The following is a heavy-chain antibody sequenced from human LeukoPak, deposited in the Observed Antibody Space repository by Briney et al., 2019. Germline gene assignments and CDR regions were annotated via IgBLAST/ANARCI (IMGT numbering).Heavy chain of an antibody. CDR2: ISSSSSYT. D-gene: IGHD1-26*01. CDR1: GFTFTNAW. Sequence: GGSLRLSCEASGFTFTNAWMSWIRQAPGKGLEWVSYISSSSSYTNYADSVKGRFTISRDNAKNSLYLQMNSLRAEDTAVYYCARWGDYVDYWGQGTLVTVSS. J-gene: IGHJ4*02. CDR3: ARWGDYVDY. V-gene: IGHV3-11*06.